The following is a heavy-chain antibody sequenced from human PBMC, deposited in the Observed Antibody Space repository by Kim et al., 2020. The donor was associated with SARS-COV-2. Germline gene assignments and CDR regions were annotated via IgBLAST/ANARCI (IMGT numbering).Heavy chain of an antibody. Sequence: GGSLRLSCAASGFTFDDYAMHWVRQAPGKGLEWVAGISCNSGSIGYAYSVKGRFTISRDNAKNSLYLQMNSLRAEDTALYYCAKDIWRNYYGSGSGAFDIWGQGTMVTVSS. D-gene: IGHD3-10*01. CDR2: ISCNSGSI. CDR1: GFTFDDYA. CDR3: AKDIWRNYYGSGSGAFDI. J-gene: IGHJ3*02. V-gene: IGHV3-9*01.